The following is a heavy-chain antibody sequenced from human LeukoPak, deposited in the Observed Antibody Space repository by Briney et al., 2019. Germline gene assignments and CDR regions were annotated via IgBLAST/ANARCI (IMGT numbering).Heavy chain of an antibody. CDR2: INHSGST. CDR1: GGSFSGYY. J-gene: IGHJ4*02. V-gene: IGHV4-34*01. Sequence: PSETLSLTCAVYGGSFSGYYWSWIRQPPGKGLEWIGEINHSGSTNYNPSLKSRVTISVDTSKNQFSLKLSSVTAADTAVYYCARHEGPGDYWGQGTLVTVSS. D-gene: IGHD1-14*01. CDR3: ARHEGPGDY.